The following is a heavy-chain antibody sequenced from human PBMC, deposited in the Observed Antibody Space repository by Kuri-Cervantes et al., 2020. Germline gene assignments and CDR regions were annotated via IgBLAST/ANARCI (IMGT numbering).Heavy chain of an antibody. Sequence: LSLTCVASGFTFSSYWMSWVRQAPGKGLEWVANIKQDGSEKYYVDSVKGRFTISRDNAKNSLYLQMNSLRAEDTAVYYCARDNWHYVSYFDLWGQGTLVTVSS. J-gene: IGHJ4*02. CDR1: GFTFSSYW. CDR3: ARDNWHYVSYFDL. V-gene: IGHV3-7*01. CDR2: IKQDGSEK. D-gene: IGHD1-7*01.